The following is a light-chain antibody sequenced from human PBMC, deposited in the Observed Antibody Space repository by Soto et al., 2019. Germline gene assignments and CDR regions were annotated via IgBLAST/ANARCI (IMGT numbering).Light chain of an antibody. CDR1: QNIYIW. CDR3: QHYNSYSEA. Sequence: DLPMTQSPSTLSASVGDRVTITCRASQNIYIWLAWYQQKPGKAPKVLIYKASNLKSGVPSRFSGSGSGTEFTLTISSLQPDDFATYYCQHYNSYSEAFGQGTKVDIK. CDR2: KAS. V-gene: IGKV1-5*03. J-gene: IGKJ1*01.